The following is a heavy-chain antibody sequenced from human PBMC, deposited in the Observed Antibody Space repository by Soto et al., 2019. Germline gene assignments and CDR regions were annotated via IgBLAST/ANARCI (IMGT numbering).Heavy chain of an antibody. CDR1: GYSISSGYY. V-gene: IGHV4-38-2*01. J-gene: IGHJ6*02. D-gene: IGHD5-18*01. Sequence: SETLSLTCAVSGYSISSGYYWGWIRQPPGKGLEWIGSIYHSGSTYYNPSLKSRVTISVDTSKNQFSLKLSSVTAADTAVYYCAGTANYYYGMDVWGQGTTVTVSS. CDR2: IYHSGST. CDR3: AGTANYYYGMDV.